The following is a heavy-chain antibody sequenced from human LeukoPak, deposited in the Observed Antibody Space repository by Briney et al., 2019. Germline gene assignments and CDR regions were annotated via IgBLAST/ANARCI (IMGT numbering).Heavy chain of an antibody. J-gene: IGHJ4*02. CDR2: ISYSGST. CDR3: ATSQWRYGSVDY. D-gene: IGHD3-10*01. Sequence: SETLSLTCTVSGGSISSSSYYWGWIRQPPGKGLEWIGSISYSGSTYYNPSLKSRVTISVDTSKKQFSLKLSSVTAADTAVYYCATSQWRYGSVDYWGQGTLVTVSS. V-gene: IGHV4-39*07. CDR1: GGSISSSSYY.